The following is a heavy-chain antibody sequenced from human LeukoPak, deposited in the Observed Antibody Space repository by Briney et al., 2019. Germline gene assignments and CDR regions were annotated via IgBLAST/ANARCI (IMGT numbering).Heavy chain of an antibody. J-gene: IGHJ6*02. CDR2: IYTSGAT. CDR1: GGSISSYF. V-gene: IGHV4-4*07. Sequence: PSETLSLTCTVDGGSISSYFWSWFLQPAGKGLEWIGRIYTSGATNYNPSLKSRVTMSVDTSKNQFSLKLSSVTAADTAVHYCARASLCHHYYYGMDVWGQGTTVTVSS. CDR3: ARASLCHHYYYGMDV.